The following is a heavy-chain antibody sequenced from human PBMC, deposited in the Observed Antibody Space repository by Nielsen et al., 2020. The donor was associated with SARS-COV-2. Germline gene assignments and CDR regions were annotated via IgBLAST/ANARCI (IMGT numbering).Heavy chain of an antibody. CDR1: GYGFSNFD. D-gene: IGHD1-7*01. CDR2: MNPNSGNT. V-gene: IGHV1-8*01. Sequence: ASVKVSCKASGYGFSNFDINWVRQAPGQGLEWMGWMNPNSGNTGYAQKFQGRVTMTRNTSISTAYMELSSLRSEDTAVYYCARDGTTTPFDYWGQGTLVTVSS. CDR3: ARDGTTTPFDY. J-gene: IGHJ4*02.